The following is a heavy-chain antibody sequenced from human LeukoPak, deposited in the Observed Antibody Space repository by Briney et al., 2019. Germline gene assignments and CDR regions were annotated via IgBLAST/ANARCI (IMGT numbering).Heavy chain of an antibody. J-gene: IGHJ4*02. CDR2: ISYDGSNK. D-gene: IGHD3-22*01. CDR3: AREGSSGYYYVGLDY. V-gene: IGHV3-30*03. CDR1: GFTFSSYA. Sequence: PGRSLRLSCAASGFTFSSYAMHWVRQAPGTGLEWVAVISYDGSNKYYADSVKGRFTISRDNSKNTLYLQMNSLRAEDTAVYYCAREGSSGYYYVGLDYWGQGTLVTVSS.